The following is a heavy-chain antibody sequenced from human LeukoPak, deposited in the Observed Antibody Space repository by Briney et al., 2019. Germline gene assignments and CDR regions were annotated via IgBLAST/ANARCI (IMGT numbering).Heavy chain of an antibody. CDR2: IYYSGST. Sequence: PSETLSLTCTVSGGSISSSSYYWGWIRQPPGKGLEWIGSIYYSGSTYYNPSLKSRVTISVDTSKNQLSLKLSSVTAADTAVYYCARGVDSSAGYLYYFDYWGQGTLVTVSS. CDR3: ARGVDSSAGYLYYFDY. J-gene: IGHJ4*02. D-gene: IGHD3-9*01. CDR1: GGSISSSSYY. V-gene: IGHV4-39*01.